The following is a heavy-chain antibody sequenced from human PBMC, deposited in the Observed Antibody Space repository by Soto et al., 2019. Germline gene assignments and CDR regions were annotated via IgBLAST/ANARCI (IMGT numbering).Heavy chain of an antibody. Sequence: PGGSLRLSCAASGFTFSSYAMSWVRQAPGKGLEWVSAISGSGGSTYYADSVKGRFTISRDNSKNTLYLQMNSLRAEDTAVYYCAKALPIQYYDFWSGYYQGEYYYYYGMDVWGQGTTVTVSS. J-gene: IGHJ6*02. CDR2: ISGSGGST. CDR1: GFTFSSYA. CDR3: AKALPIQYYDFWSGYYQGEYYYYYGMDV. D-gene: IGHD3-3*01. V-gene: IGHV3-23*01.